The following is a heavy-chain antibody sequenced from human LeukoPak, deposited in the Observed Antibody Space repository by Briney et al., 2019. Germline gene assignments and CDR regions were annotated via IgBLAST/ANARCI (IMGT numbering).Heavy chain of an antibody. CDR1: DGSISTYY. J-gene: IGHJ4*02. CDR3: AREVWDYGGSKGLFDY. CDR2: MYYTGST. Sequence: SETLSLTCTVSDGSISTYYWSWIRQPPGKRLEWIGYMYYTGSTSYNPSLKSRVTISVDTSKNQLSLKLTSVTAADTAVYYCAREVWDYGGSKGLFDYRGQGTLVTVSS. V-gene: IGHV4-59*01. D-gene: IGHD4-23*01.